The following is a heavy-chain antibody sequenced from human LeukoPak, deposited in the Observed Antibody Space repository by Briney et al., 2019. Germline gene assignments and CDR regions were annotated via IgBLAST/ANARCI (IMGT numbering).Heavy chain of an antibody. V-gene: IGHV4-59*01. CDR1: GGSISSYY. J-gene: IGHJ4*02. Sequence: SETLSLTCTVSGGSISSYYWSWIRQPPGKGLEWIGYIYYSGSTNYNPSLKSRVTISADTSKKQFSLKLRSVTAADTAVYYCARDPDLFDYWGQGTLVTVSS. CDR3: ARDPDLFDY. CDR2: IYYSGST.